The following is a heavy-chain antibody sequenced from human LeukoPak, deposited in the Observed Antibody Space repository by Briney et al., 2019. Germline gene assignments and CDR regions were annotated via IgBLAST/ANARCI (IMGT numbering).Heavy chain of an antibody. V-gene: IGHV4-39*01. J-gene: IGHJ5*02. CDR2: INYSGTT. CDR3: ARRGAGLNWFDP. CDR1: GGSISSSSFY. D-gene: IGHD3-10*01. Sequence: KASETLSLTCTVSGGSISSSSFYWAWIRQPPGKGLEWIASINYSGTTYYNPSLKSRVSISVDTSKNQFSLKLSSVTAADTVVYYCARRGAGLNWFDPWGQGTLVTVS.